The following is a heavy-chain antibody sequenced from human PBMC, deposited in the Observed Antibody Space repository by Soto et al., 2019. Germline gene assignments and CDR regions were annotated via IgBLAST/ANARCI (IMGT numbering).Heavy chain of an antibody. CDR1: GFTVSSNY. V-gene: IGHV3-53*04. CDR3: TRGRDIWNYFDC. J-gene: IGHJ4*02. D-gene: IGHD1-20*01. Sequence: GGSLRLSCAASGFTVSSNYMSWVRQAPGKGLEWVSVIYSGGSTHYADSVRGRFTISRHNSNNTLYLQMNSLRTEDTAMYYCTRGRDIWNYFDCWGQGTLVTVSS. CDR2: IYSGGST.